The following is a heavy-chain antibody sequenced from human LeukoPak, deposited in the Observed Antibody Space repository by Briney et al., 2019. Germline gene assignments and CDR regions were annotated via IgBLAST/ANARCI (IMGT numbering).Heavy chain of an antibody. CDR1: GFTFSSYA. D-gene: IGHD6-19*01. V-gene: IGHV3-23*01. CDR2: ISGSGGST. CDR3: ANTGDGVVAVAGTPNPTFDY. J-gene: IGHJ4*02. Sequence: PGGSLRLSCAASGFTFSSYAMSWVRQAPGRGLEWVSPISGSGGSTYYADSVKGRFTIYRDNSKNTLYLQMNSLRAEDTAVYYCANTGDGVVAVAGTPNPTFDYWGQGTLVTVSS.